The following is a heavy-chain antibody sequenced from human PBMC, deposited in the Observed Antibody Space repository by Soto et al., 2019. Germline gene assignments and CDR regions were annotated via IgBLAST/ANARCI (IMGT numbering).Heavy chain of an antibody. CDR1: GLTLSSYA. CDR3: AQFQDGYLSGSSWSYFDY. CDR2: ISGSGGST. D-gene: IGHD6-13*01. J-gene: IGHJ4*02. Sequence: PGVSLRHSCAASGLTLSSYAMSWVRQATGKGLEWVSAISGSGGSTYYADSVKGRFTISRDNSKNTLYLQMNSLRAEDTAVYYCAQFQDGYLSGSSWSYFDYWGQGTLVPVSP. V-gene: IGHV3-23*01.